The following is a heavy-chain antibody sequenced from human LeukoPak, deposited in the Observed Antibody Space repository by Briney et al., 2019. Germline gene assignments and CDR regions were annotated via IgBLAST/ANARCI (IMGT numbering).Heavy chain of an antibody. CDR2: IVPIIGTA. J-gene: IGHJ4*02. V-gene: IGHV1-69*01. CDR3: TRDQRPSCLGGICYSGDH. Sequence: SVKVSCKASGGTFHSYIVTWVRQAPGQGLEWMGGIVPIIGTANYAQKFQGRVTITADDSTSTAYMELRSLRSEDTATYYCTRDQRPSCLGGICYSGDHWGQGTLVTVTS. CDR1: GGTFHSYI. D-gene: IGHD2-15*01.